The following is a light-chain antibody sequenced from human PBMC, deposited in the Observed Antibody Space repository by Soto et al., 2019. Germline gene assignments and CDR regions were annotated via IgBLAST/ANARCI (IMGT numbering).Light chain of an antibody. CDR3: QQYSYWFT. Sequence: EIVFTQSPDTLSVSPGERVTLSCRASQCVNSNLAWYQHEPGQPPRLLMIGVSTRATGIPARFSGSGSGTEFTLTITSLQSEDSAVYYRQQYSYWFTLGGGTKVDIK. CDR1: QCVNSN. J-gene: IGKJ4*01. CDR2: GVS. V-gene: IGKV3D-15*01.